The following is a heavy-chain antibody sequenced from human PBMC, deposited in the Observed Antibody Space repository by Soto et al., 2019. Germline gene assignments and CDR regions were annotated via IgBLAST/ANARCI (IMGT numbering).Heavy chain of an antibody. CDR3: ARESEDLTSNFGY. V-gene: IGHV3-21*01. J-gene: IGHJ4*02. CDR1: GFTFSRYS. CDR2: ISSTTNYI. Sequence: GGSLRLSCAASGFTFSRYSMNWVRQAPGKGLERVSSISSTTNYIYYADSMKGRFTVSRDNAKNSVYLDMNSLSAEDTAVYYCARESEDLTSNFGYWGQGTLVTVSS.